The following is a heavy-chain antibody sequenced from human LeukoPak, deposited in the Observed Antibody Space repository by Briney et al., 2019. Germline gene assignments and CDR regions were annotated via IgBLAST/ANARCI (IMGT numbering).Heavy chain of an antibody. CDR1: GGSFSGYY. D-gene: IGHD5-18*01. J-gene: IGHJ4*02. Sequence: PSETLSLTCAVYGGSFSGYYWSWIRQPPGKGLEWIGSINYWGHTYYNPSLESRVTISVDTSKNQFSLKVSSVTAADTALYYCAPTYSYTGGGYDYWGQGTLVTVSS. CDR2: INYWGHT. V-gene: IGHV4-34*01. CDR3: APTYSYTGGGYDY.